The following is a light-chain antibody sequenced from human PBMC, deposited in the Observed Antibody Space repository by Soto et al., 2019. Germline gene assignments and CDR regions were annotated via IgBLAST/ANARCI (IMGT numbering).Light chain of an antibody. CDR1: QSISSY. Sequence: DIQMTQSPSSLSASVGDRATITCRASQSISSYLNWYQQKPGKAPKLLIYAASSLQSGVPSRFSGSGSGTDFTLTISSLQPEDFATYYCQQSYSFTFGGGTKVDIK. CDR3: QQSYSFT. J-gene: IGKJ4*01. V-gene: IGKV1-39*01. CDR2: AAS.